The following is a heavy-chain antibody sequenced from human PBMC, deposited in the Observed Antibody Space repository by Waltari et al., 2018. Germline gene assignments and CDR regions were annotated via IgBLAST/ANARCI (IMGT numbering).Heavy chain of an antibody. CDR3: ARGDIAAPIVVY. D-gene: IGHD6-6*01. CDR1: GYSISSGYY. J-gene: IGHJ4*02. CDR2: IYHSGST. V-gene: IGHV4-38-2*01. Sequence: QVQLQESGPGLVKPSETLSLTCAVSGYSISSGYYWGWLRQPPGKGLEWIGSIYHSGSTYYNPSLKSRVTISVDTSKNQFSLKLSSVTAADTAVYYCARGDIAAPIVVYWGQGTLVTVSS.